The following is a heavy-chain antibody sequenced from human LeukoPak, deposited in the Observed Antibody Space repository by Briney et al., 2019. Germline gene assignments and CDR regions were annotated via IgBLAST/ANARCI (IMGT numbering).Heavy chain of an antibody. CDR3: ANHPNGDIVATMT. Sequence: GGSLRLSCAASGFTFSSYGMHWVRQAPGKGLEWVAVISYDGSNKYYADSVKGRFTISRDNSKNTLYLQMNSLRAEDTAVYYCANHPNGDIVATMTWGQGTLVTVSS. CDR1: GFTFSSYG. D-gene: IGHD5-12*01. CDR2: ISYDGSNK. V-gene: IGHV3-30*18. J-gene: IGHJ5*02.